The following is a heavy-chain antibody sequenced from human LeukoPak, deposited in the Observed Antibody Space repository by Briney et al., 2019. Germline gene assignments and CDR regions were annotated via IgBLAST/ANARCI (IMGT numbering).Heavy chain of an antibody. CDR3: AKDVPIMAPGTFDY. J-gene: IGHJ4*02. D-gene: IGHD2-8*01. CDR1: GFTFSSYS. V-gene: IGHV3-21*04. CDR2: ISSSSSYI. Sequence: GGSLRLSCAASGFTFSSYSMNWVRQAPGKGLEWVSSISSSSSYIYYADSVKGRFTISRDNSKNTLYLQMNSLRAEDTAVYYCAKDVPIMAPGTFDYWGQGTLVTVSS.